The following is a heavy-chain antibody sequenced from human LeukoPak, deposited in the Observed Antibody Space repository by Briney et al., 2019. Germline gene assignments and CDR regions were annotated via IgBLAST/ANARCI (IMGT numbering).Heavy chain of an antibody. V-gene: IGHV1-2*02. CDR3: ARDFQEGSSWYGFDY. CDR2: INPNSGGT. D-gene: IGHD6-13*01. CDR1: GYTFTGYY. Sequence: ASVKVSCKASGYTFTGYYMHWVRQAPGQGLEWMGWINPNSGGTNYAQKFQGRVTMTRDTSISTAYMELSRLRSDDTAVYYCARDFQEGSSWYGFDYWSQGTLVTVSS. J-gene: IGHJ4*02.